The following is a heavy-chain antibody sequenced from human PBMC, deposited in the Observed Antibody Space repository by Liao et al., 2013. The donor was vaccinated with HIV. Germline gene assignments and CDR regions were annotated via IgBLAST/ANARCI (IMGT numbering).Heavy chain of an antibody. CDR3: AGSPLLGTFFDY. CDR2: FHASGRN. J-gene: IGHJ4*02. Sequence: QVQVQESGPGLVKPSQTLSLTCTVSGVSINTGSYYWNWIRQSAGRGLEWIGRFHASGRNTYNPSLGSRVAVSGATSKNQFSLNLTSVTAADTALYFCAGSPLLGTFFDYWGQGILVTVSS. V-gene: IGHV4-61*02. CDR1: GVSINTGSYY. D-gene: IGHD3-10*01.